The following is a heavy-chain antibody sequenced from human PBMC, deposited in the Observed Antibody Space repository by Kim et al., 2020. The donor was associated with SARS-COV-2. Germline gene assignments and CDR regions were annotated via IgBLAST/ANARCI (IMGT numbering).Heavy chain of an antibody. CDR1: GGSISYYY. CDR3: ARGKYYYDGSGNPRFWYFDL. V-gene: IGHV4-59*01. Sequence: SETLSLTCTVSGGSISYYYWTWNRQPPGKGLEWIGYVFDSGSTNYNPSLKSRVTISLGTSKKQFSLQLTSVTAADTAVYYCARGKYYYDGSGNPRFWYFDLWGRGTLVTVSS. D-gene: IGHD3-22*01. CDR2: VFDSGST. J-gene: IGHJ2*01.